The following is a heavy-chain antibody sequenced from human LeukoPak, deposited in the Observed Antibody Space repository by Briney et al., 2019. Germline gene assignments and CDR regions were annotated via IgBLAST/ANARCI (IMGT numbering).Heavy chain of an antibody. CDR1: GFPFSSFA. V-gene: IGHV3-23*01. CDR3: AKSGYNRFDY. D-gene: IGHD5-24*01. Sequence: PGGSLRLSWAAFGFPFSSFAMSWVARAQGRGLEWVSDISGSGGSTYYADSVKGRFTISRDNSKNTLYLQMNSLRAEDTAVYYCAKSGYNRFDYWGQGTLVTVSS. J-gene: IGHJ4*02. CDR2: ISGSGGST.